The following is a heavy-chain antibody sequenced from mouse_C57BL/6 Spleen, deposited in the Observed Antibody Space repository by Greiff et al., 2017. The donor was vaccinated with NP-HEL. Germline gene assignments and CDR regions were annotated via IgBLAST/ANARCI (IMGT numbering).Heavy chain of an antibody. D-gene: IGHD1-1*01. CDR2: IDPSDSYT. CDR1: GYTFTSYW. J-gene: IGHJ4*01. Sequence: QVHVKQPGAELVMPGASVKLSCKASGYTFTSYWMHWVKQRPGQGLEWIGEIDPSDSYTNYNQKFKGKSTLTVDKSSSTAYMQLSSLTSEDSAVYYCARGGYGSEGYAMDYWGQGTSVTVSS. CDR3: ARGGYGSEGYAMDY. V-gene: IGHV1-69*01.